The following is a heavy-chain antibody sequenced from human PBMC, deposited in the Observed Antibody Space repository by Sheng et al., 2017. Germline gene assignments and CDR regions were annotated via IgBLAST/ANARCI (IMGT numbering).Heavy chain of an antibody. CDR1: GFPFSSYE. V-gene: IGHV3-48*03. CDR2: ITPSGDVK. Sequence: EVQLVESGGGLIQPGGSLRLSCATYGFPFSSYEMNWVRQAPGKGLEWLSFITPSGDVKYYADSAKGRFTISRDNSKNTLYLQMNSLRADDTAVYYCARDITLGAPDYLDYWGQGTLVTVSS. CDR3: ARDITLGAPDYLDY. J-gene: IGHJ4*02. D-gene: IGHD1-26*01.